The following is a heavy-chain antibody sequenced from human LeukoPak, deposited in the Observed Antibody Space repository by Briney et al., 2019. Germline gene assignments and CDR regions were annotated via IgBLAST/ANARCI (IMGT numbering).Heavy chain of an antibody. D-gene: IGHD3-10*01. Sequence: GGSLTLSCAATGFTFSNYGMHWVRPAPGKGLAWVAFIRYDGSNKYYADSVKGRFTISRENSKNTLYLQMNSLRAEDTAVYYCAKDLLLYASGTYFDYWGQGTLVTVSS. CDR1: GFTFSNYG. V-gene: IGHV3-30*02. CDR2: IRYDGSNK. CDR3: AKDLLLYASGTYFDY. J-gene: IGHJ4*02.